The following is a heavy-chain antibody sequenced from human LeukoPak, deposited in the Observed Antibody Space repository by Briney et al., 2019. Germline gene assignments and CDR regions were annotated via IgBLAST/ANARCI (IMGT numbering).Heavy chain of an antibody. J-gene: IGHJ4*02. CDR3: ARETSGGYVWEGFDY. CDR2: MSSSGSTR. V-gene: IGHV3-48*03. D-gene: IGHD5-12*01. CDR1: GFTFSSYA. Sequence: PGRSLRLSCAASGFTFSSYAMHWVRQAPGKGLEWVSYMSSSGSTRYYADSVKGRFTISRDNAKNSLYLQMNSLRAEDTAVYYCARETSGGYVWEGFDYWGQGTLVTVSS.